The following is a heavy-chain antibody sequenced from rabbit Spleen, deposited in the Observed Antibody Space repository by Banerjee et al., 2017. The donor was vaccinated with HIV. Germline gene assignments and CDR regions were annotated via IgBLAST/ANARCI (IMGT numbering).Heavy chain of an antibody. V-gene: IGHV1S45*01. J-gene: IGHJ2*01. D-gene: IGHD1-1*01. CDR3: ARNYVNAFDP. Sequence: QEQLEESGGGLVKPEGSLTLTCKASGFSFSDTDVMCWVRQAPGKGLEWIGCIDTGSGSTSYASWAKGRFTISKSSSTVALQMTSLTVADTAPYFCARNYVNAFDPWGPGTLVTVS. CDR1: GFSFSDTDV. CDR2: IDTGSGST.